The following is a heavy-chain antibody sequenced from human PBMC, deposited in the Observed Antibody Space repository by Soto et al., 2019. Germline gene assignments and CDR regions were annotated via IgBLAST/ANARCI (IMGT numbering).Heavy chain of an antibody. CDR2: ISAYNGNT. D-gene: IGHD6-13*01. V-gene: IGHV1-18*01. CDR1: GYTFTSYG. Sequence: ASVKVSCKASGYTFTSYGISWVRQAPGQGLEWMGWISAYNGNTNYAQKLQGRVTMTTDTSTSTAYMELRSLRSDDTAVYYCASFSIAATDPYGMDVWGQGTTVTVSS. CDR3: ASFSIAATDPYGMDV. J-gene: IGHJ6*02.